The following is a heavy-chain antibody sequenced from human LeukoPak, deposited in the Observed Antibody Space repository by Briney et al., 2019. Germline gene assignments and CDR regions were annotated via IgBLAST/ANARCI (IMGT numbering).Heavy chain of an antibody. Sequence: GGSLRLSCAASGFTVSSNYMSWVRQAPVKGLEWVSVIYSGGSTYYADSVKGRFTISRDNSKNTLYLQMNSLRVEDTAVYYCARVSFRYYFDYWGQGTLVTVSS. CDR1: GFTVSSNY. J-gene: IGHJ4*02. CDR3: ARVSFRYYFDY. D-gene: IGHD2-21*01. V-gene: IGHV3-53*01. CDR2: IYSGGST.